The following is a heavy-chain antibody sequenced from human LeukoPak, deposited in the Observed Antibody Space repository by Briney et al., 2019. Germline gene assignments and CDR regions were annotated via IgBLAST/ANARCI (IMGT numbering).Heavy chain of an antibody. CDR3: ARRDPSVTPRYWYFDL. CDR1: GGSISSGSYY. CDR2: IYTSGST. J-gene: IGHJ2*01. D-gene: IGHD4-23*01. Sequence: SETLSLTCTVSGGSISSGSYYWSWIRQPAGKGLEWIGRIYTSGSTNYNPSLKSRVTISVDTSKNQFSLKLSPVTAADTAVYYCARRDPSVTPRYWYFDLWGRGTLVTVSS. V-gene: IGHV4-61*02.